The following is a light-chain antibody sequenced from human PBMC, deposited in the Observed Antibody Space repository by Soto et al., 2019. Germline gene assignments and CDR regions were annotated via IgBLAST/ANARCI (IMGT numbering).Light chain of an antibody. CDR2: EVT. CDR1: NSDVGGYNY. Sequence: QSALTQPPSASGSPGQSVTISCTGTNSDVGGYNYVSWYQQRPGKAPKLMIFEVTKRPSGVPDRFSGSKSGNTASLTVSGLQTEDEADYYCSSYAGSNSEVFGTGTKVTVL. J-gene: IGLJ1*01. CDR3: SSYAGSNSEV. V-gene: IGLV2-8*01.